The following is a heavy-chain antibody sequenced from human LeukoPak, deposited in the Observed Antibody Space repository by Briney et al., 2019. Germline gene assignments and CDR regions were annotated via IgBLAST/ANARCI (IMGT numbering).Heavy chain of an antibody. Sequence: GGSLRLSCAASGFTFSNYAIHWVRQAPGKGLEWVSAISGSGGSTYYADSVKGRFTISRDNSKNTLYLQMNSLRAEDTAVYYCAKVVYDSSGYFDYWGQGTLVTVSS. V-gene: IGHV3-23*01. J-gene: IGHJ4*02. CDR3: AKVVYDSSGYFDY. D-gene: IGHD3-22*01. CDR1: GFTFSNYA. CDR2: ISGSGGST.